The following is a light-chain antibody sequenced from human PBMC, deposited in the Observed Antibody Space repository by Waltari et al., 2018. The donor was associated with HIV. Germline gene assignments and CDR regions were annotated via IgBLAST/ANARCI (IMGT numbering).Light chain of an antibody. J-gene: IGLJ3*02. CDR3: QSYDNTVNGWV. CDR1: SSHLRTNYD. V-gene: IGLV1-40*01. Sequence: QSVLTPPPSVSGAPRQHVTVSCTRSSSHLRTNYDLHWYQFLPGEVPKLLIYGNTIRPAGVPGRFSGSSSGTSASLAITGLQPADEADYYCQSYDNTVNGWVFGGGTRVTV. CDR2: GNT.